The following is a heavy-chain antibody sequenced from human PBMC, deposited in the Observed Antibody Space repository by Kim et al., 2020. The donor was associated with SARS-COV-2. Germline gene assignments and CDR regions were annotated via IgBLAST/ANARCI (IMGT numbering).Heavy chain of an antibody. D-gene: IGHD3-10*01. CDR3: ARERLWFGELSLSGQDV. CDR2: IYYSGST. CDR1: GGSISSGDYY. Sequence: SETLSRTCTVSGGSISSGDYYWSWIRQPPGKGLEWIGYIYYSGSTYYNPSLKSRVTISVDTSKNQFSLKLSSVTAADTAVYYCARERLWFGELSLSGQDVWGQGTTVTVSS. V-gene: IGHV4-30-4*01. J-gene: IGHJ6*02.